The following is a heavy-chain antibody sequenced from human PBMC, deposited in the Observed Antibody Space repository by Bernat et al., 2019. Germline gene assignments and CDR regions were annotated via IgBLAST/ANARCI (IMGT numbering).Heavy chain of an antibody. CDR3: AKEDSYYYESSGYYFDY. V-gene: IGHV3-30*18. D-gene: IGHD3-22*01. Sequence: QVQLVESGGSVVQPGRSLRLSCAASGFTFSSYGMHWVRQAPGKGLEGVAVISYDGSNKYYADSVKGRFTISRDNSKNTLYLQMNSLRGEDTAVYYCAKEDSYYYESSGYYFDYWGQGTLVTVSS. J-gene: IGHJ4*02. CDR2: ISYDGSNK. CDR1: GFTFSSYG.